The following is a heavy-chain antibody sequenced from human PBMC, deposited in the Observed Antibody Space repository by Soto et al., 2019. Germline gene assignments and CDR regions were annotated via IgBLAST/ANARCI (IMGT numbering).Heavy chain of an antibody. J-gene: IGHJ6*02. Sequence: GGSLRLSCAASGFTFSSYAMSWVRQTPGKGLEWVSAISGSGGNTFYADSVKGRFTISRDNSKSTLYLQMNSLRAEDTAVYYCGKGRSYYYYYGVDVWGQGTTVTVSS. CDR3: GKGRSYYYYYGVDV. CDR1: GFTFSSYA. V-gene: IGHV3-23*01. D-gene: IGHD1-26*01. CDR2: ISGSGGNT.